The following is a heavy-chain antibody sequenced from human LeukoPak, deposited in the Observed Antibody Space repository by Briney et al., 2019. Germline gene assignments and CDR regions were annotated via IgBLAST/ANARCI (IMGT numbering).Heavy chain of an antibody. J-gene: IGHJ4*02. CDR3: ARDSNYYDSSGYHFDY. D-gene: IGHD3-22*01. CDR1: GFTVSSNS. V-gene: IGHV3-23*01. CDR2: ISGSGGST. Sequence: GGSLRLSCTVSGFTVSSNSMSWVRQAPGKGLEWVSAISGSGGSTYYADSVKGRFTISRDNSKNTLYLQMNSLRAEDTAVYYCARDSNYYDSSGYHFDYWGQGTLVTVSS.